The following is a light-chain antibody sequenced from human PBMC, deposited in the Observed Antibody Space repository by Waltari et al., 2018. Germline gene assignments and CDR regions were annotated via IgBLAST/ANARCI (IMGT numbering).Light chain of an antibody. CDR1: QSVISNY. CDR3: QQYGSSPYT. Sequence: CRASQSVISNYLAWYQQKPGQAPRLLIYDASSRATGIPDRFSGSGSGTDFTLTISRLEPEDFAVYYCQQYGSSPYTFGQGTKLEIK. J-gene: IGKJ2*01. CDR2: DAS. V-gene: IGKV3-20*01.